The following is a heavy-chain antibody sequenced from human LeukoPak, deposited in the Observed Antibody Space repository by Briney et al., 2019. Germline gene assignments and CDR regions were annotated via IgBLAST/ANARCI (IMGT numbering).Heavy chain of an antibody. V-gene: IGHV3-21*01. CDR3: ARGTYYDCSSTSCYEGPVDV. D-gene: IGHD2-2*01. CDR2: ISSSSSYI. Sequence: GSLRLSCAASGFTFSSYSMNWVRQAPGKGLEWVSSISSSSSYIYYADSVKGRFTISRDNAKNSLYLQMNSLRAEDTAVYYCARGTYYDCSSTSCYEGPVDVWGKGTTVTISS. CDR1: GFTFSSYS. J-gene: IGHJ6*04.